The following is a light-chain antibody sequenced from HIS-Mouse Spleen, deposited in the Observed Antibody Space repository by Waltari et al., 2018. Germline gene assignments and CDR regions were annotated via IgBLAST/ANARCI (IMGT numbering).Light chain of an antibody. J-gene: IGLJ1*01. CDR1: SSDVGGYNY. V-gene: IGLV2-14*03. Sequence: QSALTQPASVSGSPGQSITISCTGTSSDVGGYNYVSWYQQHPGKAPKLMMYDVSNLPSGVSTRCSGSTSGNTASLTIAELQAEDEADYYCSSYTSSSTLEVFGTGTKVTVL. CDR3: SSYTSSSTLEV. CDR2: DVS.